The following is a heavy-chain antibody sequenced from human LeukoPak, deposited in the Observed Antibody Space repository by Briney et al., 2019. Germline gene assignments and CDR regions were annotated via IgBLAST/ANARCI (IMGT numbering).Heavy chain of an antibody. D-gene: IGHD2-15*01. CDR2: ISYDGSNK. J-gene: IGHJ6*02. Sequence: GGSLRLSCAASGFTFSSYAMHWVRQAPGKGLEWVAVISYDGSNKYYADSVKGRFTISRDNSKNTLYLQMNSLRAEDTAVYYCARGGSVYYYYGMDVWGQGTTVTVSS. CDR3: ARGGSVYYYYGMDV. CDR1: GFTFSSYA. V-gene: IGHV3-30*14.